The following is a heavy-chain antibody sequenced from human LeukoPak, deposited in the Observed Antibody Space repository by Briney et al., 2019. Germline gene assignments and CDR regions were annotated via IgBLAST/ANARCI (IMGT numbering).Heavy chain of an antibody. CDR2: IRRNSGSI. Sequence: PGGSLRLSCAAAGFTFDDYAMHWVRQAPGEGLEWVSGIRRNSGSIGYADSVKGRFTISRDNAKNSLYLQMNSLRAEDTALYYCAKAGALYRSSWYPRWFDPWGQGTLVTVSS. V-gene: IGHV3-9*01. CDR3: AKAGALYRSSWYPRWFDP. CDR1: GFTFDDYA. J-gene: IGHJ5*02. D-gene: IGHD6-13*01.